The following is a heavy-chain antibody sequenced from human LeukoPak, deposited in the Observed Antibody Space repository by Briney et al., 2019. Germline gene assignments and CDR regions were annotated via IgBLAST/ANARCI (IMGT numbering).Heavy chain of an antibody. Sequence: GGSLRLSCAASGFTFSSYGMHWVRQAPGKGLEWVANIKQDGSEKYSVDSVKGRFTISRDNAKNSLYLQMNSLRAEDTAVYYCARDRSSSWSIYYYYYYMDVWGKGTTVTVSS. V-gene: IGHV3-7*01. CDR2: IKQDGSEK. CDR1: GFTFSSYG. CDR3: ARDRSSSWSIYYYYYYMDV. D-gene: IGHD6-13*01. J-gene: IGHJ6*03.